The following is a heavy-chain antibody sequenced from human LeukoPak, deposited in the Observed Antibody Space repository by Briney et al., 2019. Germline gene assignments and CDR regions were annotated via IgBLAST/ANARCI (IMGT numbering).Heavy chain of an antibody. CDR3: ARFRGSGWYYFDY. CDR2: VYYTGST. Sequence: SETLSLTCSVSGGSVSNYYWSWIRQPPGKGLEWIGYVYYTGSTNYNPSLKSRVTMFEDKSKNQFSLRLYSVTAADTAVYYCARFRGSGWYYFDYWGQGTPVSVSS. D-gene: IGHD6-19*01. J-gene: IGHJ4*02. CDR1: GGSVSNYY. V-gene: IGHV4-59*02.